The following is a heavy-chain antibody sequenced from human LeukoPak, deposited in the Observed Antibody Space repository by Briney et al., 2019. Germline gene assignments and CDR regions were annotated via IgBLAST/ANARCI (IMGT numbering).Heavy chain of an antibody. CDR1: GFTFNSYW. J-gene: IGHJ4*02. CDR2: IKTDGTVT. V-gene: IGHV3-74*01. Sequence: GGSLRLSCVASGFTFNSYWMHWVRQVPGKGLVWVSVIKTDGTVTDYADFVKGRFTISRDNDKNTVYLQMNSLRAEDTSVYYCAKDFFNGIMDNWGQGTLVTVSS. CDR3: AKDFFNGIMDN. D-gene: IGHD3-16*01.